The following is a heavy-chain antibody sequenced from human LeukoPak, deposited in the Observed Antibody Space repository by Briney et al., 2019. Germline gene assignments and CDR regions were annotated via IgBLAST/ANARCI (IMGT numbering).Heavy chain of an antibody. CDR3: ARATTRWLAKYYFDY. D-gene: IGHD6-19*01. CDR2: INHSRST. V-gene: IGHV4-34*01. Sequence: SETLSLTCAVYGWTFSGYYWSWIRQAPGKGLEWVGEINHSRSTNYNPSLKSRVTISVDTSKNQFSLKLSSVTAADTAVYYCARATTRWLAKYYFDYWGQGTLVTVSS. J-gene: IGHJ4*02. CDR1: GWTFSGYY.